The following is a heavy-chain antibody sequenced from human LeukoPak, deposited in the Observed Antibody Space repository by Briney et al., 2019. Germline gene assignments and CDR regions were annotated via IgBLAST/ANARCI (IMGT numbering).Heavy chain of an antibody. CDR2: IKQDGSEK. CDR3: ARRRALVVPAATRKGPTQGYFDY. Sequence: GGPLRLSCAASGVTFSSYRMSWVRQAPGKGLEWVANIKQDGSEKYYVDSVKGRFTISRDNAKNALYLQLTSLRAEDTAVYYRARRRALVVPAATRKGPTQGYFDYWGQGTLVTVSS. V-gene: IGHV3-7*01. CDR1: GVTFSSYR. D-gene: IGHD2-2*01. J-gene: IGHJ4*02.